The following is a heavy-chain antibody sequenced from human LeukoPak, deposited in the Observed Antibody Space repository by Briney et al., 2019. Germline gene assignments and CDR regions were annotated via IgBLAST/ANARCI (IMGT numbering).Heavy chain of an antibody. CDR3: AKDFGYSSSSYFDY. Sequence: SETLSLTCTVSGGSISSYYWSWIRQPPGKGLEWIGYIYYSGSTNYNPSLKSRVTISVDTSKNQFSLKLSSVTAADTAVYYCAKDFGYSSSSYFDYWGQGTLVTVSS. CDR2: IYYSGST. V-gene: IGHV4-59*12. J-gene: IGHJ4*02. CDR1: GGSISSYY. D-gene: IGHD6-6*01.